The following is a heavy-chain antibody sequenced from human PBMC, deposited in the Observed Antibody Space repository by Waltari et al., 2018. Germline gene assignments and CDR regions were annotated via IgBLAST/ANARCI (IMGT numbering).Heavy chain of an antibody. J-gene: IGHJ4*02. V-gene: IGHV4-39*07. CDR1: GGSISSSSYY. CDR3: GGGSGGANPFDY. Sequence: QLQLQESGPGLVKPSETLSLTCTGSGGSISSSSYYWGWIRQPPGKGLEWIASIYYSGSTYYSPSLKSRVTISIDTSKNQFSLKLSSVTAADTAVYYCGGGSGGANPFDYWGQGTLVTVSS. D-gene: IGHD1-26*01. CDR2: IYYSGST.